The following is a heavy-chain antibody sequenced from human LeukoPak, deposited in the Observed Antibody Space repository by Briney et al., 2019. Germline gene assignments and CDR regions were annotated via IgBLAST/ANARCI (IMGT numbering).Heavy chain of an antibody. CDR3: ARVTMIVVAEGAFDI. Sequence: GGSLRLSCAASGFTFSSYGMSWVRQAPGKGLEWVSAISGSGGSTYYADSVKGRFTISRDNAKNSLYLQMNSLRAEDTAVYYCARVTMIVVAEGAFDIWGQGTMVTVSS. CDR2: ISGSGGST. J-gene: IGHJ3*02. V-gene: IGHV3-23*01. CDR1: GFTFSSYG. D-gene: IGHD3-22*01.